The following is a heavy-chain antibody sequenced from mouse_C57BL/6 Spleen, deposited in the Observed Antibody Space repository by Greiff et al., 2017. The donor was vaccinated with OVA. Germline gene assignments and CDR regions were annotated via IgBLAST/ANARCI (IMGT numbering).Heavy chain of an antibody. D-gene: IGHD1-1*01. Sequence: VQLQQSGPELVKPGASVKISCKASGYAFSSSWMNWVKQRPGKGLEWIGRIYPGVGDTNYNGKCKGKATLTADKASSTAYMQLSSLTSEDSAVNFCARALVATRYFDYWGQGTTLTVSS. CDR3: ARALVATRYFDY. J-gene: IGHJ2*01. CDR2: IYPGVGDT. V-gene: IGHV1-82*01. CDR1: GYAFSSSW.